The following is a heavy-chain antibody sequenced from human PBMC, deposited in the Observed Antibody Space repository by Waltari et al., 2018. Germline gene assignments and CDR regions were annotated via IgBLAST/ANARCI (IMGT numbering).Heavy chain of an antibody. Sequence: QVQLVQSGAEVKKPGASVKVSCKASGYTFTSYGLRWVRQAPEQGLEWMGWISGYNGNFNYAQKFQDRLTMTTATSTGTAYMELRSLRSDDTAVYYCARIRGGGSERTDAFDIWGQGTMVTVSS. D-gene: IGHD3-10*01. V-gene: IGHV1-18*01. CDR2: ISGYNGNF. J-gene: IGHJ3*02. CDR3: ARIRGGGSERTDAFDI. CDR1: GYTFTSYG.